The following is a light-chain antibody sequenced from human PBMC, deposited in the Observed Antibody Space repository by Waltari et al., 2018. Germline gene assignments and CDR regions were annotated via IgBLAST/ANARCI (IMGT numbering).Light chain of an antibody. CDR2: AAS. CDR3: QQSYSTS. Sequence: DIQMTQSTSSLSASVGDRVTITCRASQSISSYLNWYQQKPGKAPKLLIYAASSLQSGVPSRLSGSGSGTDFTLTISSLQPEDFATYYCQQSYSTSFGGGTKVEIK. J-gene: IGKJ4*01. V-gene: IGKV1-39*01. CDR1: QSISSY.